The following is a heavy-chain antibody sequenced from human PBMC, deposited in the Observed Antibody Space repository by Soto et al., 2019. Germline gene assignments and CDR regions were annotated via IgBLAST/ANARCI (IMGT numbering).Heavy chain of an antibody. CDR2: INSDGSST. V-gene: IGHV3-74*01. CDR1: GFTFSSYW. D-gene: IGHD3-22*01. CDR3: ERSFTYFDSSGYTDQIAYVMDV. J-gene: IGHJ6*02. Sequence: GGSLRLSCAASGFTFSSYWMHWVRQAPGKGLVWVSRINSDGSSTSYADSVKGRFTISRDNAKNTLYLQMNSLRAEDTAVYYCERSFTYFDSSGYTDQIAYVMDVGGQGTTVTASS.